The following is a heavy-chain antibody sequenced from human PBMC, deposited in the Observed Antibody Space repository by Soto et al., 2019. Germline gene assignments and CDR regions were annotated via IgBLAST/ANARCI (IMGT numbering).Heavy chain of an antibody. V-gene: IGHV3-48*02. CDR3: AREIAAASPYYYYYGMDV. J-gene: IGHJ6*02. CDR1: GFTFSSYS. CDR2: ISSSSSTI. D-gene: IGHD6-13*01. Sequence: LRLSCAASGFTFSSYSMNWVRQAPGKGLEWVSYISSSSSTIYYADSVKGRFTISRDNAKNSLYLQMNSLRDEDTAVYYCAREIAAASPYYYYYGMDVWGQGTTVTVSS.